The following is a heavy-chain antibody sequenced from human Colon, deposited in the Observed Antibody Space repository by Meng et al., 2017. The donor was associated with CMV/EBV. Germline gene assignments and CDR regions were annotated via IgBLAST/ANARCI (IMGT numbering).Heavy chain of an antibody. CDR3: AGIRFLEWGYYGMDV. CDR2: INPNGGGT. J-gene: IGHJ6*02. D-gene: IGHD3-3*01. Sequence: ASVKVSCKASGYTFTDYYLHWVRQAPGQGLEWMGWINPNGGGTDYAQTFQGRVTMTRDTSTTTAYLEVNRLRSDDTAVYYCAGIRFLEWGYYGMDVWGQGTTVTVSS. V-gene: IGHV1-2*02. CDR1: GYTFTDYY.